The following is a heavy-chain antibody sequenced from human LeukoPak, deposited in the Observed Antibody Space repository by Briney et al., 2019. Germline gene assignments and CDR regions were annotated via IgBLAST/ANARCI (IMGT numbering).Heavy chain of an antibody. CDR3: ARVYYGSGSYSPGDY. CDR1: GFTFRSYW. D-gene: IGHD3-10*01. J-gene: IGHJ4*02. CDR2: IKQDGSEK. V-gene: IGHV3-7*03. Sequence: PGGSLRLSCVASGFTFRSYWMSWVRQAPGKGLEWVANIKQDGSEKYYVDSVKGRFTISRDNAKNSLYLQMNSLRAEDTALYYCARVYYGSGSYSPGDYWGQGTLVTVSS.